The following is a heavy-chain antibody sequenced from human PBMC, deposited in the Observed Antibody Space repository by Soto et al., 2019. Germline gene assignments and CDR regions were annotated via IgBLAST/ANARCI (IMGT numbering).Heavy chain of an antibody. CDR3: ARLQAAAGDNDPTFDY. CDR1: GYKVSTWHNFTSYW. V-gene: IGHV5-51*01. Sequence: GESLKISCMGSGYKVSTWHNFTSYWIAWVRQMPGEGLEWMGIIYPGDSDTRYSPSFQGQVTISADKSISTAYLQWSSLKASDTAMYYCARLQAAAGDNDPTFDYWGQGTLVTVSS. D-gene: IGHD6-13*01. CDR2: IYPGDSDT. J-gene: IGHJ4*02.